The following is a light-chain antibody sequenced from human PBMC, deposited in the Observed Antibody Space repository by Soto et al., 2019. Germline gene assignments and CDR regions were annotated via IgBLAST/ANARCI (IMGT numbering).Light chain of an antibody. CDR3: QQLNSYPHT. CDR2: AAS. V-gene: IGKV1-9*01. Sequence: DIQLTQSPSFLSASVGDRVTITCRASQGISSYLAWYQQKPGKAPKLLIYAASTLQSGVPSRFSVSGSGTEFTLTISSLQPEDFATYYCQQLNSYPHTFGGGTKVDSK. J-gene: IGKJ4*01. CDR1: QGISSY.